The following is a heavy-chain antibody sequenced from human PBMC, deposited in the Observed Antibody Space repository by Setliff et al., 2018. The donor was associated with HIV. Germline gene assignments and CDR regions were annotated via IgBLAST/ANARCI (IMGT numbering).Heavy chain of an antibody. CDR3: ARRRGIQLRYFDY. J-gene: IGHJ4*02. CDR1: GGSIMSDGYY. Sequence: KPSETLSLTYTVSGGSIMSDGYYWNWIRQRPGKGLEWIGYIYNRGYTYYNPSLKSRVTVSVDTSKNQFSLRLSSVTAEDTAVYYCARRRGIQLRYFDYWGQGTLVTVSS. CDR2: IYNRGYT. V-gene: IGHV4-31*03. D-gene: IGHD5-18*01.